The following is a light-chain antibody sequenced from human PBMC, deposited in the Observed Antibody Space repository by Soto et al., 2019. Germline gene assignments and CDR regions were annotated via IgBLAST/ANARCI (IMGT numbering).Light chain of an antibody. CDR2: ASS. CDR1: QGINSW. V-gene: IGKV1-12*01. J-gene: IGKJ1*01. CDR3: QQANSFPWT. Sequence: DLQMTQSPSSVSASVGDRVTITCRASQGINSWLAWYQQKPGKAPNLLMYASSTVQSGVPSRFSGSGSGTDFTLTISSLQPEDFATYYCQQANSFPWTFGQGTKLEIK.